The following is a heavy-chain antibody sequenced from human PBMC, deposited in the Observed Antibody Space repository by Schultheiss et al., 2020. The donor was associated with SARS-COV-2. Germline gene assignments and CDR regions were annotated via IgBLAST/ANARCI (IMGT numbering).Heavy chain of an antibody. CDR1: GGSFSGYY. D-gene: IGHD2-2*01. Sequence: SETLSLTCAVYGGSFSGYYWSWIRQPPGKGLEWIGYIYYSGSTNYNPSLKSRVTISVDTSKNQFSLKLSSVTAADTAVYYCARVSTYCSSTSCHDAFDIWGQGTMVTVSS. CDR3: ARVSTYCSSTSCHDAFDI. CDR2: IYYSGST. J-gene: IGHJ3*02. V-gene: IGHV4-59*01.